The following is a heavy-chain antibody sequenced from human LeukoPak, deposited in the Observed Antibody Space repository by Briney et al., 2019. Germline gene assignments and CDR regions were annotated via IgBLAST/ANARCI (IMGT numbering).Heavy chain of an antibody. Sequence: SETLSLTCAVSGGSISSSNWWSWVRQPPGKGLEWIEEVHLSGSINYNASLKSRVTISLDKSKNHFSLNLSSVTAADTALYYCARGVGASHFDYWGQGTLVTVSS. CDR1: GGSISSSNW. D-gene: IGHD1-26*01. CDR2: VHLSGSI. CDR3: ARGVGASHFDY. V-gene: IGHV4-4*02. J-gene: IGHJ4*02.